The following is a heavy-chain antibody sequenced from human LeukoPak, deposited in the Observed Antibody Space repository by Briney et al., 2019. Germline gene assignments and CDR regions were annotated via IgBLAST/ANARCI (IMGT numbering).Heavy chain of an antibody. Sequence: ASVKVSCKASGYTFTSYYMHWVRQAPGQELEWMGIINPSGGSTSYAQKFHGRVTMTRDMSTNTVYMELSSLRSEDTAVYNCARDFTGTASYYYYYYMDVWGKGTTVTVSS. CDR2: INPSGGST. D-gene: IGHD2/OR15-2a*01. J-gene: IGHJ6*03. CDR3: ARDFTGTASYYYYYYMDV. V-gene: IGHV1-46*01. CDR1: GYTFTSYY.